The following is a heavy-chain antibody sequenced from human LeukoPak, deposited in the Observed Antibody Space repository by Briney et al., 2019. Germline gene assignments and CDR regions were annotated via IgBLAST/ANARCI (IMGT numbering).Heavy chain of an antibody. D-gene: IGHD6-6*01. J-gene: IGHJ3*02. Sequence: GGSLRLSCAASGFTFRSYAMAWVRQAPGMGLEWVSSISGSGGSTYYADPVKGRFTISRDNSKNTLYLQMNSLRAGDTAEYYCAGIAARLATFDIWGQGTLVTVSS. CDR1: GFTFRSYA. V-gene: IGHV3-23*01. CDR3: AGIAARLATFDI. CDR2: ISGSGGST.